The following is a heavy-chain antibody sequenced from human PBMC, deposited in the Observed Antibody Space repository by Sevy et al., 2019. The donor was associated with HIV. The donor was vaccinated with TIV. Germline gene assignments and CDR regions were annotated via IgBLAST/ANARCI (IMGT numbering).Heavy chain of an antibody. CDR1: GGSISSSSYY. CDR2: IYYSGST. D-gene: IGHD6-13*01. CDR3: ARRASHSLNRIAAAGTDPDY. Sequence: SETLSLTCTVSGGSISSSSYYWGWIRQPPGKGLEWIGSIYYSGSTYYTPSLKSRVTISVDTAKNQSSLKLSSVTAADTAVYYCARRASHSLNRIAAAGTDPDYWGQGTLVTVSS. V-gene: IGHV4-39*01. J-gene: IGHJ4*02.